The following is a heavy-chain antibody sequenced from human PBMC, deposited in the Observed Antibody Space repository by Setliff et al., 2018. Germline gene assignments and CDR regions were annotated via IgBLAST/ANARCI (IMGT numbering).Heavy chain of an antibody. J-gene: IGHJ5*01. CDR1: GASISSGSHY. D-gene: IGHD2-15*01. CDR2: VYSTGST. CDR3: VRDRYGRNSDGSGVYNWFDS. V-gene: IGHV4-61*09. Sequence: SETLSLTCNVSGASISSGSHYWSWIRQSAGEKPTWIGHVYSTGSTNYNPSFESRVSISVDKSNNQFSLKMTSVTAADTAMYYCVRDRYGRNSDGSGVYNWFDSWGQGVLVTVSS.